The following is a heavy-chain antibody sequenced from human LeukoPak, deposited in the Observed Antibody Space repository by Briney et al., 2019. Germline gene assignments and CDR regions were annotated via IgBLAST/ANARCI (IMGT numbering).Heavy chain of an antibody. D-gene: IGHD2-2*01. J-gene: IGHJ5*02. CDR3: ARGRKARPHIVVVPPGNWFDP. CDR2: INHSGST. Sequence: PSETLSLTCAVYGGSFSGYYWSWIRQPPGKGLEWIGEINHSGSTNYNPSLKNRVTISVDTSKNQFSLKLSSVTAADTAVYYCARGRKARPHIVVVPPGNWFDPWGQGTLVTVSS. CDR1: GGSFSGYY. V-gene: IGHV4-34*01.